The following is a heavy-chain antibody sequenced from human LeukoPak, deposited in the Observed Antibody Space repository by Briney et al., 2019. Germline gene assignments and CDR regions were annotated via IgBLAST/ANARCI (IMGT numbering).Heavy chain of an antibody. CDR2: ISYDGSNK. CDR3: ARGEGIVDY. CDR1: GFAFSSYA. D-gene: IGHD1-26*01. J-gene: IGHJ4*02. V-gene: IGHV3-30*01. Sequence: PGGSLRLSCAASGFAFSSYAMHWVRQAPGKGLEWVAVISYDGSNKYYADSVKGRFTISRDNSKNTLYLQMNSLRAEDTAVYYCARGEGIVDYWGQGTLVTVSS.